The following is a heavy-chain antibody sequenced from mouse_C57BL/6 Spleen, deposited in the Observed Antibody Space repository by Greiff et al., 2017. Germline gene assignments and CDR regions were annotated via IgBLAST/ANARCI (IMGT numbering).Heavy chain of an antibody. CDR2: ISSGSSTI. V-gene: IGHV5-17*01. D-gene: IGHD2-12*01. Sequence: EVKLMESGGGLVKPGGSLKLSCAASGFTFSDYGIHWVRQAPEKGLEWVAYISSGSSTIYYADTVKCRFTISRDNAKNTLFLQMTSLRTEDTAMYYCARCSYPFDYWGQGTTLTVSS. CDR1: GFTFSDYG. J-gene: IGHJ2*01. CDR3: ARCSYPFDY.